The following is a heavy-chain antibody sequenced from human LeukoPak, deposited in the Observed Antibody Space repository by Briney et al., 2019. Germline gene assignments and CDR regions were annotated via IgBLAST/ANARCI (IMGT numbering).Heavy chain of an antibody. D-gene: IGHD1-26*01. CDR3: ARGEFRFRGSYLDY. J-gene: IGHJ4*02. V-gene: IGHV3-23*01. Sequence: GGSLRLSCAVSGLTFSDYRMIWVRQAPEKRLEWVAVTAGADDVIQYADSVKGRFTISTDNSKNTIYLQMNSLRAEDTAVYYCARGEFRFRGSYLDYWGQGTLVTVSS. CDR2: TAGADDVI. CDR1: GLTFSDYR.